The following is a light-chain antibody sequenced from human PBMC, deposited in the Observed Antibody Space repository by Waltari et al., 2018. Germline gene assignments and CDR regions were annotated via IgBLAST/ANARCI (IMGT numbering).Light chain of an antibody. CDR1: SGSIASNY. J-gene: IGLJ2*01. Sequence: NFMLTQPHSVSESPGKTVTISCTRSSGSIASNYVQWYQQRPGSAPTTVIYEDNQRPSGVPVRFSGSIDSSSNAVSLTISGLRTEDEADYYCQSYGSGVIFGGGTKLTVL. CDR2: EDN. V-gene: IGLV6-57*03. CDR3: QSYGSGVI.